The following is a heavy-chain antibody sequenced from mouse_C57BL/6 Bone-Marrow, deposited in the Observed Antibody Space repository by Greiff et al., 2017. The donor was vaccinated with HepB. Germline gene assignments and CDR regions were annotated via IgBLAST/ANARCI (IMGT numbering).Heavy chain of an antibody. CDR3: ASALYYYGSSNYFDY. CDR2: IDPSDSYT. CDR1: GYTFTSYW. V-gene: IGHV1-50*01. J-gene: IGHJ2*01. D-gene: IGHD1-1*01. Sequence: QVQLQQPGAELVKPGALVKLSCKASGYTFTSYWMQWVKQRPGQGLEWIGEIDPSDSYTNYNQKFKGKATLTVDTSSSTAYMQLSSLTSEDSAVYYCASALYYYGSSNYFDYWGQGTTLTVSS.